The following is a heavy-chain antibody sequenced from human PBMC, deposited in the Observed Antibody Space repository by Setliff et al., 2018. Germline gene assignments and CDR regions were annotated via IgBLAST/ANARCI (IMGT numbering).Heavy chain of an antibody. D-gene: IGHD2-2*01. J-gene: IGHJ4*02. V-gene: IGHV4-34*01. Sequence: PSETLSLTCAAYGGSFSGYYWSWIRQPPGKGLEWIGEINHSGSTDSNPSLKSRVTISVDTSKNQFSLKLTSVTAADTAVYYCASGYCSGTSCYDYWGQGTLVTVSS. CDR2: INHSGST. CDR3: ASGYCSGTSCYDY. CDR1: GGSFSGYY.